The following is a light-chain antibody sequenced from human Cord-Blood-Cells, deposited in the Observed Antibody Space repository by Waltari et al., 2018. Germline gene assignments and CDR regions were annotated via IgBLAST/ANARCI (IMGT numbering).Light chain of an antibody. V-gene: IGKV3-11*01. CDR2: DAS. CDR3: QQRSNWPPRLT. CDR1: QSVSSY. J-gene: IGKJ4*01. Sequence: EIVLTQSPATLSLSPGERATLSCRASQSVSSYLAWYQQKPGQAPRHLIYDASNRATGIPARFSGSGSGTDFTRTSSSLEPEDFAVYYCQQRSNWPPRLTFGGGTKVEIK.